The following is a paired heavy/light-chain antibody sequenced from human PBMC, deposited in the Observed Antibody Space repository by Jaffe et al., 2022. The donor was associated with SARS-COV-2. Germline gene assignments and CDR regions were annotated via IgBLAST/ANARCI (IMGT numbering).Light chain of an antibody. CDR2: RSD. V-gene: IGLV1-47*01. Sequence: QSVLTQPPSASGTPGQRVTISCSGSSSNIGSNYVYWYQQLPGTAPKLLIYRSDQRLSGVPDRFSGSKSGTSASLAISGLRSEDEADYYCAAWDDSLSGVIFGGGTMLTVL. CDR3: AAWDDSLSGVI. J-gene: IGLJ2*01. CDR1: SSNIGSNY.
Heavy chain of an antibody. D-gene: IGHD2-8*01. Sequence: EVQLVESGGGLVQPGGSLRLSCAASGFTFSSFWMSWVRQAPGKGLEWVANIKQDGSEKYYVDSVKGRFTISRDNAKNSLYLQVSSLRAEDTAVYYCARLFCTDGVCHKSPDCWGQGTLVTVSS. CDR3: ARLFCTDGVCHKSPDC. CDR1: GFTFSSFW. CDR2: IKQDGSEK. V-gene: IGHV3-7*03. J-gene: IGHJ4*02.